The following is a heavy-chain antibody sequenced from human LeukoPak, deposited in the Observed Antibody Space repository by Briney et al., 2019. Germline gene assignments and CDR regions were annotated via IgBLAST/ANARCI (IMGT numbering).Heavy chain of an antibody. CDR1: GGSVSSNY. J-gene: IGHJ4*02. CDR2: FYNGGST. CDR3: ATSISMDFEY. D-gene: IGHD2-2*02. Sequence: KPSETLSLTCTVSGGSVSSNYWNWIRQPAGKGLEWLGRFYNGGSTDYNPSLESRVTISIDKSKNQFPLKLTSVTAADTAVYYCATSISMDFEYWGQGTLVTVSS. V-gene: IGHV4-4*07.